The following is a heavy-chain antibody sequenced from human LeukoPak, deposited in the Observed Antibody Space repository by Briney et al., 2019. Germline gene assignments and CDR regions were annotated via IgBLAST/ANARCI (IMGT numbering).Heavy chain of an antibody. CDR3: ARITMVRGVPDAFDI. CDR2: IYHSGST. CDR1: GFTFDDYA. J-gene: IGHJ3*02. D-gene: IGHD3-10*01. Sequence: LRLSCAASGFTFDDYAMHWVRQAPGKGLEWIGYIYHSGSTYYNPSLKSRVTISVDRSKNQFSLKLSSVTAADTAVYYCARITMVRGVPDAFDIWGQGTMVTVSS. V-gene: IGHV4-30-2*01.